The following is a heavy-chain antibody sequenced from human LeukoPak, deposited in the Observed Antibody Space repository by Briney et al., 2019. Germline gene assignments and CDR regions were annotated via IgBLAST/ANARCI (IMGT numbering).Heavy chain of an antibody. V-gene: IGHV4-39*01. CDR1: GGSISSVTYY. D-gene: IGHD1-26*01. J-gene: IGHJ5*02. CDR2: IYYSGST. CDR3: AGLEWELRWFDP. Sequence: PSETLSLTCTVSGGSISSVTYYCGWIRQPPGKGLEWIGSIYYSGSTYYNPSLKSRVTISVDTSKNQFSLKLSSVTAADTAVYYCAGLEWELRWFDPWGQGTLVTVSS.